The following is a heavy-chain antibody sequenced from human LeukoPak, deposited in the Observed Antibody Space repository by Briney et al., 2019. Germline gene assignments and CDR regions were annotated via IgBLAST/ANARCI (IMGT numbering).Heavy chain of an antibody. D-gene: IGHD3-16*02. Sequence: ASVKVSCKASGGTFSGYAISWVRQAPGQGLEWMGGIIPIFGTANYAQKFQGRVTITADESTSTAYMELSSLRSEDTAVYYCARIKYYDYVWGSYPTNGGGYYGMDVWGKGTTVTVSS. V-gene: IGHV1-69*13. J-gene: IGHJ6*04. CDR2: IIPIFGTA. CDR1: GGTFSGYA. CDR3: ARIKYYDYVWGSYPTNGGGYYGMDV.